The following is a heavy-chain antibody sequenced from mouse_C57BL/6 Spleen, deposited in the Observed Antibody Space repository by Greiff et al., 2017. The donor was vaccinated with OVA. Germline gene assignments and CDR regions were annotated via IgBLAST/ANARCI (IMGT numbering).Heavy chain of an antibody. J-gene: IGHJ2*01. D-gene: IGHD1-1*01. CDR2: IYPRSGNT. V-gene: IGHV1-81*01. CDR1: GYTFTSYG. Sequence: QVHVKQSGAELARPGASVKLSCKASGYTFTSYGISWVKQRTGQGLEWIGEIYPRSGNTYYNEKFKGKATLTADKSSSTAYMELRSLTSEDSAVYFCARSGFDYGSSYDYWGQGTTLTVSS. CDR3: ARSGFDYGSSYDY.